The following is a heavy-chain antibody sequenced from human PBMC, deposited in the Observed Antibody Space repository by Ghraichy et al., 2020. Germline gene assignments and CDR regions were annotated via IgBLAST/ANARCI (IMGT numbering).Heavy chain of an antibody. J-gene: IGHJ6*02. D-gene: IGHD3-10*01. Sequence: GGSLRLSCAASGFSFSSYDMHWVRQITGKGLEWVSGIGTAGDTNYAGSVKGRLTISRENAKNFLYLQMNGLRAGDTAVYYCTRGGQRNRGQADGLDLWGRGATVIVS. CDR3: TRGGQRNRGQADGLDL. CDR1: GFSFSSYD. V-gene: IGHV3-13*01. CDR2: IGTAGDT.